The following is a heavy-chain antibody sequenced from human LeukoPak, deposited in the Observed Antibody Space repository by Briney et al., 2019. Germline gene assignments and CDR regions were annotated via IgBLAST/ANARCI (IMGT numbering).Heavy chain of an antibody. J-gene: IGHJ4*02. CDR1: GYTFTSYG. Sequence: ASVKVSCKASGYTFTSYGISWVRQAPGQGLEWMGWISAHNGNTNYAQKLQGRVTMTTDTSTSTAYMELRSLRSDDTAVYYCARVWGPLSIAAAGPAYDWGQGTLVTVSS. CDR2: ISAHNGNT. V-gene: IGHV1-18*01. CDR3: ARVWGPLSIAAAGPAYD. D-gene: IGHD6-13*01.